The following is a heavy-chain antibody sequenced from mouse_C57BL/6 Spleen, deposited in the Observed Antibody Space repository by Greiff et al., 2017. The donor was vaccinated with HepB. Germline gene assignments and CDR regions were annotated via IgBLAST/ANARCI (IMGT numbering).Heavy chain of an antibody. V-gene: IGHV1-58*01. CDR3: ARSPYGSSRYAMDY. D-gene: IGHD1-1*01. Sequence: EVQVVESGAELVRPGSSVKMSCKTSGYTFTSYGINWVKQRPGQGLEWIGYIYIGNGYTEYNEKFKGKATLTSDTSSSTAYMQLSSLTSEDSAIYFCARSPYGSSRYAMDYWGQGTSVTVSS. CDR1: GYTFTSYG. J-gene: IGHJ4*01. CDR2: IYIGNGYT.